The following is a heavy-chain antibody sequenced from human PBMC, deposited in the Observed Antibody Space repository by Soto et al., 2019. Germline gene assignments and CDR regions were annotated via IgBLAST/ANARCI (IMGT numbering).Heavy chain of an antibody. V-gene: IGHV1-69*01. J-gene: IGHJ4*02. CDR3: ARDGVRHYGGIDY. Sequence: QVQLVQSGAEVKKPWSSVKVSCKASGGTFSSYSINWVRQAPGQGLEWMGEIIPIFGTANYAQKFQGRVTITSDESTSTAYMELSSLRSEDPAVYYCARDGVRHYGGIDYWGQGTLVTVSS. D-gene: IGHD4-17*01. CDR1: GGTFSSYS. CDR2: IIPIFGTA.